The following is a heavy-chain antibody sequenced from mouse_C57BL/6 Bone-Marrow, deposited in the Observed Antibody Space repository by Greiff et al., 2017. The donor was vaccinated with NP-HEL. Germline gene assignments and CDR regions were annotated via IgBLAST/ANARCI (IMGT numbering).Heavy chain of an antibody. CDR1: GYSITSGYY. J-gene: IGHJ4*01. CDR2: ISYDGSN. CDR3: AGDYGNFYAMDY. Sequence: EVKLMESGPGLVKPSQSLSLTCSVTGYSITSGYYWNWIRQFPGNKLEWMGYISYDGSNNYNPSLKNRISITRDTSKNQFFLKLNSVTTEDTATYYCAGDYGNFYAMDYWGQGTSVTVSS. D-gene: IGHD2-1*01. V-gene: IGHV3-6*01.